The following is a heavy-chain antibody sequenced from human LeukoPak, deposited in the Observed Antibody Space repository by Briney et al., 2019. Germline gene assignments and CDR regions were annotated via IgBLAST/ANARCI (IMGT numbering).Heavy chain of an antibody. CDR2: IYFGGTT. D-gene: IGHD5/OR15-5a*01. J-gene: IGHJ4*02. CDR3: ARGDGVYVY. Sequence: GGSLRLSCAASGFTFSSNYMTWVRQAPGQGLEWVSVIYFGGTTYYADPVKGRFTISRDNSKNTLYLQMNSLRVEDTAVYYCARGDGVYVYWGQGTLVTVSS. V-gene: IGHV3-53*01. CDR1: GFTFSSNY.